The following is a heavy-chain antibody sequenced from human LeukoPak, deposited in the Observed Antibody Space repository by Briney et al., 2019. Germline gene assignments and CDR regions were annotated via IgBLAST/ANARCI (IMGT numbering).Heavy chain of an antibody. CDR3: ATVRSCSGGRCYSNFDC. D-gene: IGHD2-15*01. CDR2: INPSGGST. V-gene: IGHV1-46*01. J-gene: IGHJ4*02. CDR1: GYTFTSYY. Sequence: ASVKVSCMASGYTFTSYYMHWVRQTPGQGLEWMGIINPSGGSTSYAQKFQGRVTMTRDTSTSTVYMELSSLRSEDTAVYYCATVRSCSGGRCYSNFDCWGQGTLVTVSS.